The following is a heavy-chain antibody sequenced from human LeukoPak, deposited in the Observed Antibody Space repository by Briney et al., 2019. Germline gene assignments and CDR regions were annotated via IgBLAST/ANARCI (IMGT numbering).Heavy chain of an antibody. CDR2: FDPEDGKT. CDR1: GYTLTELS. CDR3: ATASIAAAGGVYYFDY. J-gene: IGHJ4*02. V-gene: IGHV1-24*01. D-gene: IGHD6-13*01. Sequence: AASVKVSCKVSGYTLTELSMHWVRQAPGKGLEWMGGFDPEDGKTIYAQKFQGRVTMTEDTSTDTAYMELSSLRSEDTAVYYCATASIAAAGGVYYFDYWGQGTLVTVSS.